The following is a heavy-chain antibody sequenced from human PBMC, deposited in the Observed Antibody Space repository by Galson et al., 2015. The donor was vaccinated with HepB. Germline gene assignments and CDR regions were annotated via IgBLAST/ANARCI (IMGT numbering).Heavy chain of an antibody. J-gene: IGHJ3*02. Sequence: SVKVSCKASGYTFSSHAMNWVRQAPGQGLEWMGWINTNTANPTYAQGFTGRFVFSLDTSVSTAYLQISSLKAEDTAVYYCARDGEYPGTLDAFDIWGQGTMVTVSS. CDR3: ARDGEYPGTLDAFDI. CDR2: INTNTANP. D-gene: IGHD1-14*01. CDR1: GYTFSSHA. V-gene: IGHV7-4-1*02.